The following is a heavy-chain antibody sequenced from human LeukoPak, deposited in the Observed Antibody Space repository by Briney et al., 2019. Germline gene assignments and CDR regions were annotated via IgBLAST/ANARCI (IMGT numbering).Heavy chain of an antibody. CDR3: AKEAHRYYFDY. V-gene: IGHV3-30*18. J-gene: IGHJ4*02. CDR2: ISYDGSNK. CDR1: GFTFSSYG. Sequence: GRSLRLSCAASGFTFSSYGMHWVRQAPGKGLEWVAVISYDGSNKYYADSVKGRFTISRDNSKNTLFLQMNSLRAEDTAVYYCAKEAHRYYFDYWGQGTLVTVSS.